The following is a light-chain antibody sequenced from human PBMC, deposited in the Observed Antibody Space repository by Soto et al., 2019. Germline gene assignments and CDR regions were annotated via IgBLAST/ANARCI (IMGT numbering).Light chain of an antibody. J-gene: IGLJ2*01. CDR1: SSDIGGYNY. CDR3: SSHAGSNNVI. CDR2: EVS. Sequence: QSALTQPPSASGSPGQSVTISCTGTSSDIGGYNYVSWYQQYPGKAPKLMIYEVSKRPSGVSDRFSGSKSGNTASLTVSGLQADDEAEYYCSSHAGSNNVIFGGGTQLTVL. V-gene: IGLV2-8*01.